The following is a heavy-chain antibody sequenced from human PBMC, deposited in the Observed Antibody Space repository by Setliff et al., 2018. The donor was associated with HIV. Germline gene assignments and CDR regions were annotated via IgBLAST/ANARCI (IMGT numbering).Heavy chain of an antibody. Sequence: AXVKVSCXASGYNFTIFGITWVRQAPGQGLEWMGWISAYNGNTNYAQKLQGRITLTIDTVTTTAYMDLRSLTSDDTAMYYCARWVDDNSEGSYYHYMDVWGNGASVTVSS. D-gene: IGHD6-25*01. CDR2: ISAYNGNT. CDR3: ARWVDDNSEGSYYHYMDV. J-gene: IGHJ6*03. CDR1: GYNFTIFG. V-gene: IGHV1-18*01.